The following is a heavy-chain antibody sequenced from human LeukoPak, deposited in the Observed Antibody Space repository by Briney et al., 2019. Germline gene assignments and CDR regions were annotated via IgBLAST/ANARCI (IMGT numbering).Heavy chain of an antibody. V-gene: IGHV4-4*02. CDR3: ARGGGGSYVDY. Sequence: SETLSLTCAVSGGSISSSNWWSWVRQPPGKGLEWIGEINHSGSTNYNPSLKSRVTISVDTSKNQFSLKLSSVTAADTAVYYCARGGGGSYVDYWGQGTLVTVSS. CDR1: GGSISSSNW. D-gene: IGHD1-26*01. CDR2: INHSGST. J-gene: IGHJ4*02.